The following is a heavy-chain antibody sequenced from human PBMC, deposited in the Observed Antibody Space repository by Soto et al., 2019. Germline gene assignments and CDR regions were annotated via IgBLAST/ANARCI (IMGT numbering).Heavy chain of an antibody. CDR3: AKDRDCSGGSCYFAGSGNYFDY. D-gene: IGHD2-15*01. CDR2: ISGSGGST. V-gene: IGHV3-23*01. CDR1: GFTFSSYA. Sequence: EVQLLESGGGSVQPGGSLRLSCAASGFTFSSYAMSWVRQAPGKGLEWVSAISGSGGSTYYADSVKGRFTISRDNSKNTLYLKMNSLRAEDTAVYYCAKDRDCSGGSCYFAGSGNYFDYWGQGTLVTVSS. J-gene: IGHJ4*02.